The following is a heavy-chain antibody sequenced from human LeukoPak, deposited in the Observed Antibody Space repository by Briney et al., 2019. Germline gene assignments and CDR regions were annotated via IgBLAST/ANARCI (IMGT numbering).Heavy chain of an antibody. D-gene: IGHD2/OR15-2a*01. V-gene: IGHV3-66*02. Sequence: GGSLRLSCEASGITVSNTYVNWVRQAPGKGLEWFSVIYGDGTTYFADSVKGRFTITRDTSKNTFYLQMNSLRSEDTAVYYCATDPVIRNGMNVWGQGTTVTLSS. CDR1: GITVSNTY. CDR3: ATDPVIRNGMNV. CDR2: IYGDGTT. J-gene: IGHJ6*02.